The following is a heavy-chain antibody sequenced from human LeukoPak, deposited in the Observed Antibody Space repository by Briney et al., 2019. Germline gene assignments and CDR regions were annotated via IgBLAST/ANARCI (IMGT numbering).Heavy chain of an antibody. D-gene: IGHD2-15*01. Sequence: GASVKVSCKASGYTFTSYGISWVRQAPGQGLEWMGWISAYNGNTNYAQKLQGRVTMTTDTSTSTAYMELRSLRSDDTAVYYCARDLRTRVVVAATAPGYWGQGTLVTVSS. CDR1: GYTFTSYG. J-gene: IGHJ4*02. V-gene: IGHV1-18*01. CDR3: ARDLRTRVVVAATAPGY. CDR2: ISAYNGNT.